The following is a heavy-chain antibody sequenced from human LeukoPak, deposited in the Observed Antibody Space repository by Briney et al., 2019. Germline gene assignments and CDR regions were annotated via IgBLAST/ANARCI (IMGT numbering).Heavy chain of an antibody. V-gene: IGHV3-30*04. D-gene: IGHD6-19*01. CDR2: ISYDGSNK. CDR3: AREEVVQPGIAVAGTKGVDY. Sequence: GRSLRLSCAASGFTFSSYAMHWVRQAPGKGLEWVAVISYDGSNKYYADSVKGRFTISRDNSKNTLYLQMNSLRAEDTAVYYCAREEVVQPGIAVAGTKGVDYWGQGTLVTVSS. J-gene: IGHJ4*02. CDR1: GFTFSSYA.